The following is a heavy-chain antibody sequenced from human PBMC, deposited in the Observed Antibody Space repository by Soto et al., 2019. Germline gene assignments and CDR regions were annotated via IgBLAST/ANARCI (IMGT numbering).Heavy chain of an antibody. CDR3: ARLHRRSSVRYCDWFPQDPWFGT. J-gene: IGHJ5*02. V-gene: IGHV4-59*08. CDR2: IYYSGST. Sequence: PSETLSLTCTVSGGSISSYYWSWIRQPPGKGLEWMGYIYYSGSTNYNPSLKSRVTISVDTSKNQFSLKLSSVTAADTAVSYCARLHRRSSVRYCDWFPQDPWFGTWGQGTLVTVS. D-gene: IGHD3-9*01. CDR1: GGSISSYY.